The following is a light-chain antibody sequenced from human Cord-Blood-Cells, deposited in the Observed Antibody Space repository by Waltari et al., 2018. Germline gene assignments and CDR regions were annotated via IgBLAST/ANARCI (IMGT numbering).Light chain of an antibody. CDR3: SSYTSSSTVV. Sequence: QSALTQPASVSGSPGQSITISCTGTSSDVGGYNYVSWYQQPPDKAPKLMIYDVSNRPSGVSNRFSCSKSGNTASLTISGLQAEDEADYYCSSYTSSSTVVFGGGTKLTVL. CDR1: SSDVGGYNY. J-gene: IGLJ2*01. CDR2: DVS. V-gene: IGLV2-14*01.